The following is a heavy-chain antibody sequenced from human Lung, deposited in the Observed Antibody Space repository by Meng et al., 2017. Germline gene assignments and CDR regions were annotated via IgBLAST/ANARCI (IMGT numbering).Heavy chain of an antibody. J-gene: IGHJ4*02. CDR3: ARGTPGRSYSDF. D-gene: IGHD3-10*01. CDR2: LGAHDGDR. Sequence: QVHQVQSGAEVKKPGASGKVSCKSSDYTFTGYGVSWVRQAPGQGLEWMAWLGAHDGDRSHAPRFQGRVTVTADRLTATSFMELRNLRYDDTAVYYCARGTPGRSYSDFWGQGTLVTVSS. V-gene: IGHV1-18*04. CDR1: DYTFTGYG.